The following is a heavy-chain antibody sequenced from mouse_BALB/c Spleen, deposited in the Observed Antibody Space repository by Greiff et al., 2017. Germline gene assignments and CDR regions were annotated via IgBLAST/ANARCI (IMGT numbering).Heavy chain of an antibody. CDR1: GYSFTGDY. D-gene: IGHD2-10*02. V-gene: IGHV1S34*01. Sequence: LVKTGASVKISCKASGYSFTGDYMHWVKQSHGKSLEWIGYISCYNGATSYNQKFKGKATFTVDTSSSTAYMQFNSLTSEDSAVYYCATRGYGNYVGYFDYWGQGTTLTVSS. CDR2: ISCYNGAT. CDR3: ATRGYGNYVGYFDY. J-gene: IGHJ2*01.